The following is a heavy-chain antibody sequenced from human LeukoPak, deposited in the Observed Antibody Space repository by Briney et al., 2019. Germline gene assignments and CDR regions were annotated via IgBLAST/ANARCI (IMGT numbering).Heavy chain of an antibody. CDR3: ARVRSYADAFDI. J-gene: IGHJ3*02. CDR2: ISAYNGNT. CDR1: GYTFTSYG. Sequence: ASVEVSCKASGYTFTSYGISWVRQAPGQGLEWMGWISAYNGNTSYAQKLQGRVTMTTDTSTSTAYMELRSLRSDDTAVYYCARVRSYADAFDIWGQGTMVTVSS. V-gene: IGHV1-18*01. D-gene: IGHD6-6*01.